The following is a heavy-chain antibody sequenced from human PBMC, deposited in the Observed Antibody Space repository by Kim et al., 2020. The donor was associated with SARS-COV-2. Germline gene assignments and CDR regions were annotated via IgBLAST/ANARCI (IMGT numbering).Heavy chain of an antibody. CDR2: IRSKANSYAT. Sequence: GGSLRLSCAASGFTFSGSAMHWVRQASGKGLEWVGRIRSKANSYATAYAASVKGRFTISRDDSKNTAYLQMNSLKTEDTAVYYCTAQGIAARPGYYYYGMDVWGQGTTVTVSS. V-gene: IGHV3-73*01. CDR1: GFTFSGSA. J-gene: IGHJ6*02. D-gene: IGHD6-6*01. CDR3: TAQGIAARPGYYYYGMDV.